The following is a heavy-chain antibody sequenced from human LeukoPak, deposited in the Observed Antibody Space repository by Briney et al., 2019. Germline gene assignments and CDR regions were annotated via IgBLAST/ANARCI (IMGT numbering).Heavy chain of an antibody. J-gene: IGHJ4*02. D-gene: IGHD3-22*01. Sequence: PSETLSLTCAVYGGSFSGYYWSWIRQPPGKRLEWIGEINHSGSTYYNPSLESRVTISVDTSKNQFSLKLSSVTAADTAVYYCATPDSSGYYYLYWGQGTLVTVSS. CDR1: GGSFSGYY. V-gene: IGHV4-34*01. CDR3: ATPDSSGYYYLY. CDR2: INHSGST.